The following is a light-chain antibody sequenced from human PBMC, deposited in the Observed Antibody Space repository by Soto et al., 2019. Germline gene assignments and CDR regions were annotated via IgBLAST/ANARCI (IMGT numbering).Light chain of an antibody. CDR1: QTIASD. CDR2: GAS. J-gene: IGKJ4*01. Sequence: DIQMTQSPSPLSASVGDRVTVTCRASQTIASDLHCSDQKPGKAPKLLIYGASTLQSGVPSRFSGSGSGTEFTLTVSSLQPEDFATYYCQQLNAYPHSFGGGTKVDIK. V-gene: IGKV1-9*01. CDR3: QQLNAYPHS.